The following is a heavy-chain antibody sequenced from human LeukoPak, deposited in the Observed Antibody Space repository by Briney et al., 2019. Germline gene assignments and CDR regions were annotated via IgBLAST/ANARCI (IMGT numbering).Heavy chain of an antibody. CDR1: GYTFTSYG. Sequence: ASVKVSCKASGYTFTSYGISWVRQAPGQGLEWMGWNSAYNGNTNYAQKLQGRVTMTTDTSTSTAYMELRSLRSDDTAVYYCARDWAYDSSGYYGYWGQGTLVTVSS. J-gene: IGHJ4*02. CDR3: ARDWAYDSSGYYGY. D-gene: IGHD3-22*01. CDR2: NSAYNGNT. V-gene: IGHV1-18*01.